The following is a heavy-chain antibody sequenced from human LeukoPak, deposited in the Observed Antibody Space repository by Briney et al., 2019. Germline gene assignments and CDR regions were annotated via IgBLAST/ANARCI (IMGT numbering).Heavy chain of an antibody. CDR3: AKAKLGYYYYMDV. Sequence: GRSLRLSCAVSGFTFDDYAMHWVRQAPGKGLEWVSGISWNSGSIGYADSVKGRFTISRDNAKNSLYLQMNSLRAEDMDLYYCAKAKLGYYYYMDVWGKGTTVTVSS. J-gene: IGHJ6*03. V-gene: IGHV3-9*03. CDR1: GFTFDDYA. CDR2: ISWNSGSI. D-gene: IGHD7-27*01.